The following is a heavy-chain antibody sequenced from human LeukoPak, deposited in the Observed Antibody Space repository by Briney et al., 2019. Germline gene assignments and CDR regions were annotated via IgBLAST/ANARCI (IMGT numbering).Heavy chain of an antibody. D-gene: IGHD5-24*01. CDR3: GMAMDV. Sequence: GGSLRLSCAASGFTFSSYWMNWVRQAPGKGLEWVANIKQDGSEKYYVDSVKGRFTISRDNAKNSLYLQMSSLRAEDSAVYYCGMAMDVWGRGTTVTVSS. CDR2: IKQDGSEK. V-gene: IGHV3-7*05. J-gene: IGHJ6*02. CDR1: GFTFSSYW.